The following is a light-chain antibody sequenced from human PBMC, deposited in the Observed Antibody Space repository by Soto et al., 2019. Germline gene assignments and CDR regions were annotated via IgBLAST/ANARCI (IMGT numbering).Light chain of an antibody. CDR1: SSNIGAGYD. V-gene: IGLV1-40*01. CDR3: QSYDSSLSGSV. Sequence: QSVLTQPPSVSGAPGQRVTISCTGSSSNIGAGYDVHWYQHFPGTAPKLLIYGNTNRASGVPDRFSGSKSGTSASLAITGLQAEDEADYYCQSYDSSLSGSVFGGGTNLTVL. J-gene: IGLJ2*01. CDR2: GNT.